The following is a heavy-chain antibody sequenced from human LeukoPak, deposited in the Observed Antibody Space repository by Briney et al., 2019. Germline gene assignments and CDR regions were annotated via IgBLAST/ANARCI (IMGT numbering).Heavy chain of an antibody. Sequence: GGSLRLSCAVSGITLSNYGMSWVRQAPGKGLEWVAGISDRGSRTNYADSVKGRFTISTDHPENTLYLQMNGLRAEDTAVYFCAKRGVVIRVILVGFHKEAYYFDSWGQGALVTVSS. D-gene: IGHD3-22*01. CDR1: GITLSNYG. CDR2: ISDRGSRT. J-gene: IGHJ4*02. CDR3: AKRGVVIRVILVGFHKEAYYFDS. V-gene: IGHV3-23*01.